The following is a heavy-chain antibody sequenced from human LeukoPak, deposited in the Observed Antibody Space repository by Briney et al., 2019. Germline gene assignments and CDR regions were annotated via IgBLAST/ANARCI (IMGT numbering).Heavy chain of an antibody. D-gene: IGHD3-10*01. Sequence: PSETLSLTSTVPGGSISTFYWTWIRQPPGKGLEWLGYIYHRGSATYNPSLKSRVAISLDTSKIQFSLKLSSVTAADTAVYYCARGGTYYTSGSYLGYWGQGTLVTVSS. CDR2: IYHRGSA. V-gene: IGHV4-59*01. J-gene: IGHJ4*02. CDR3: ARGGTYYTSGSYLGY. CDR1: GGSISTFY.